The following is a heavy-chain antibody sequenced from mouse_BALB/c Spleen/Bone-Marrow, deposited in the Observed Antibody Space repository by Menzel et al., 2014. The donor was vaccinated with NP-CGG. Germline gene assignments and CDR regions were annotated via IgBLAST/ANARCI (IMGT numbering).Heavy chain of an antibody. CDR1: GFTFSSFG. J-gene: IGHJ2*01. Sequence: EVQRVESGGGLVQPGGSRKLSCAVSGFTFSSFGMHWVRQAQEKGLEWVAYISRGSSTIFYADPVKGRFTVSRDNPKNTLFLQMTSLRSEDTAMYYCTRGGNWDDFDYWGQGTTLTVSS. V-gene: IGHV5-17*02. D-gene: IGHD4-1*01. CDR3: TRGGNWDDFDY. CDR2: ISRGSSTI.